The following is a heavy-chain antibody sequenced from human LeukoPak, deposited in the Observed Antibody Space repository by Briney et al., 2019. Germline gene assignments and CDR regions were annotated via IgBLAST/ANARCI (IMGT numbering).Heavy chain of an antibody. CDR2: IYYSGST. CDR3: ARHASLPFDFDY. J-gene: IGHJ4*02. CDR1: GGSISSYY. Sequence: SETLSLTCTVSGGSISSYYWGWIRQPPGKGLEWIGSIYYSGSTYYNPSLKSRVTISVDTSKNQFSLKLSSVTAADTAVYYCARHASLPFDFDYWGQGTLVTVSS. V-gene: IGHV4-39*01.